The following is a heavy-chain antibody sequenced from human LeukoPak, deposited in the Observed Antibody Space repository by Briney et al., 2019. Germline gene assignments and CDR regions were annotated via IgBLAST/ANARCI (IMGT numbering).Heavy chain of an antibody. CDR3: AKGHRITIFGVVKRSYYFDY. D-gene: IGHD3-3*01. CDR1: GFTFSSYA. V-gene: IGHV3-23*01. J-gene: IGHJ4*02. CDR2: ISGSGGST. Sequence: GGPLRLSCAASGFTFSSYAMSWVRQAPGKGLEWVSAISGSGGSTYYADSVKGRFTISRDNSKNTLYLQMNSLRAEDTAVYYCAKGHRITIFGVVKRSYYFDYWGQGTLVTVSS.